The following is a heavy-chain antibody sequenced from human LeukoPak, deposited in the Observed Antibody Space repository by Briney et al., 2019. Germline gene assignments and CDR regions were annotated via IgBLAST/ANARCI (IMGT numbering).Heavy chain of an antibody. Sequence: VASVKVSCKASGYTFTGYDMHWVRQAPGQGLEWMGWINPNSGDTNYAQKFQGRVTMTRDTSINTAYMELSRLRADDTAMYYCAKNPYEYYFDYWGQGTLVSVSS. CDR1: GYTFTGYD. D-gene: IGHD5-12*01. J-gene: IGHJ4*02. CDR3: AKNPYEYYFDY. CDR2: INPNSGDT. V-gene: IGHV1-2*02.